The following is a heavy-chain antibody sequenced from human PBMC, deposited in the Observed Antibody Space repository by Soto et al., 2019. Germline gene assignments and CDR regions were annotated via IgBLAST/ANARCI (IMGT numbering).Heavy chain of an antibody. CDR3: AHRGYYDSSGYLDY. Sequence: QITLKESGPTLVKPTQTLTLTCTFSGFSLSTSGVGVGWIRQPPGKALEWLALIYWDDDKRYSPSLKSRLTITKDTSKNQVVLTMTNMDPVDTATYDCAHRGYYDSSGYLDYWGQGTLVTVSS. CDR2: IYWDDDK. V-gene: IGHV2-5*02. D-gene: IGHD3-22*01. J-gene: IGHJ4*02. CDR1: GFSLSTSGVG.